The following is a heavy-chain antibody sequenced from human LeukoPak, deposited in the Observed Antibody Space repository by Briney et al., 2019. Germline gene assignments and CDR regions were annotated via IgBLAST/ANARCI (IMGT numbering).Heavy chain of an antibody. Sequence: GGSLRLSCAASGFTFSSYAMSWVRQAPGKGLEWVSAISGSGGSTYYADSVKGRFTISRDNSKNTLCPQMNSLRAEDTAVYYCAKDRVVVVAARTLDYWGQGTLVTVSS. J-gene: IGHJ4*02. CDR2: ISGSGGST. CDR1: GFTFSSYA. D-gene: IGHD2-15*01. V-gene: IGHV3-23*01. CDR3: AKDRVVVVAARTLDY.